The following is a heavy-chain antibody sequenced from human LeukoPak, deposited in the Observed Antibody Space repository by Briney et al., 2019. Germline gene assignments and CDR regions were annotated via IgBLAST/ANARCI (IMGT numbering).Heavy chain of an antibody. CDR3: AKGKNTGSYLSHVDY. J-gene: IGHJ4*02. Sequence: GGSLRLSCAASGFTFSSYSMNWVRQAPGKGLEWVSSISSSSSYIYYADSVKGRFTISRDNAKNSLYLQMNSLRTEDTALYYCAKGKNTGSYLSHVDYWGQGTLVTVSS. D-gene: IGHD3-10*01. CDR1: GFTFSSYS. CDR2: ISSSSSYI. V-gene: IGHV3-21*04.